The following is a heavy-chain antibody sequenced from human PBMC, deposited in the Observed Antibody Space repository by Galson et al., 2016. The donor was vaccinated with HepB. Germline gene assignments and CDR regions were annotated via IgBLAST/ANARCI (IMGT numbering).Heavy chain of an antibody. CDR1: GFTFSNYG. D-gene: IGHD5-12*01. CDR2: IWSDGSIK. J-gene: IGHJ6*02. Sequence: SLRLSCAASGFTFSNYGMHWVRQAPGKGLEGVALIWSDGSIKHNADSVKGRFTISRDNSESTVYLQMNSLRVEDTAVYYCARDRLGGRPTYYYYYDMDVWGQGTTVTVSS. V-gene: IGHV3-33*01. CDR3: ARDRLGGRPTYYYYYDMDV.